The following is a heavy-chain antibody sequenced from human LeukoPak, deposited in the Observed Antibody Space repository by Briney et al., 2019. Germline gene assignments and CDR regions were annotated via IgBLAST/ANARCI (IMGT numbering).Heavy chain of an antibody. V-gene: IGHV3-7*01. CDR2: IKTDGSEK. J-gene: IGHJ5*02. D-gene: IGHD6-19*01. CDR1: GFTFSSYW. CDR3: ARDYIALAVMGWFDP. Sequence: GGSLRLSCIGSGFTFSSYWMSWVRQAPGKGLEWVANIKTDGSEKYYVDSVKGRFTISRDNAKNSLYLQMNSLRVEDTAFYYCARDYIALAVMGWFDPWGQGTLVTVSS.